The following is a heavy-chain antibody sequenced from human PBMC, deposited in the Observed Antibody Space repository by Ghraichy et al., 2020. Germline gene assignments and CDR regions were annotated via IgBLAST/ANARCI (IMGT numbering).Heavy chain of an antibody. J-gene: IGHJ3*01. CDR3: TSCNVHYQCDAFDV. Sequence: GGSLRLSCEGSGITLSSAWMTWVRQAPGKGLEWVGRVKSNIDGGTTDYAASLKGRFTMSRDDSKNIFYLQMSSLKPEDTGLYYCTSCNVHYQCDAFDVWGQGTMVSVSS. V-gene: IGHV3-15*01. D-gene: IGHD1-26*01. CDR2: VKSNIDGGTT. CDR1: GITLSSAW.